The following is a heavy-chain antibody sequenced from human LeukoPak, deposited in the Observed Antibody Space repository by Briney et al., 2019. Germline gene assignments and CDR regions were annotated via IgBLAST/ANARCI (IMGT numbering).Heavy chain of an antibody. CDR2: INNDGSST. V-gene: IGHV3-74*01. D-gene: IGHD6-13*01. CDR3: ARPTKEGSSWYWWFDP. Sequence: GGSLRLSCAASGFTFSSYWMHWVRQAPGKGLVWVSRINNDGSSTSYADSVKGRFTIARDNAKNTLYLQMNSLRAEDTAVYYCARPTKEGSSWYWWFDPWGQGTLVTVSS. J-gene: IGHJ5*02. CDR1: GFTFSSYW.